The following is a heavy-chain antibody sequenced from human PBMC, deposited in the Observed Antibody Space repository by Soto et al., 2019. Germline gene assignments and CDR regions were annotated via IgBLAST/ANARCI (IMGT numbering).Heavy chain of an antibody. CDR3: ARVRDWFDP. V-gene: IGHV1-18*04. Sequence: GASVKVSCKASGYTFTTYGFSWVRQAPGQGLEWLGWISGYNGNTNYAQRFQDRVTMTTDTSTSTAYLHLTAADTAVYYCARVRDWFDPWGQGTLVTVSS. CDR2: ISGYNGNT. D-gene: IGHD3-3*01. J-gene: IGHJ5*02. CDR1: GYTFTTYG.